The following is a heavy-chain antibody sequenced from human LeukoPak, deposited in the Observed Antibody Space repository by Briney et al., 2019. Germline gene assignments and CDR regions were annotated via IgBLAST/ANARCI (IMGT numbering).Heavy chain of an antibody. CDR3: ARVKDIVVVPAAFDI. CDR2: IIPILGIA. Sequence: ASVKVSCKASGGTFSSYAISWVRQAPGQGLEWMGRIIPILGIANYAQKFQGRVTITADKSTSTAYMELSSLRSEDTAVYYCARVKDIVVVPAAFDIWGQGTMVTVSS. D-gene: IGHD2-2*01. V-gene: IGHV1-69*04. J-gene: IGHJ3*02. CDR1: GGTFSSYA.